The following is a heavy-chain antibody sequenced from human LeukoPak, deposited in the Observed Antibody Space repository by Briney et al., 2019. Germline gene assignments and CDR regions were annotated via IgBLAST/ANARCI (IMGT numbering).Heavy chain of an antibody. J-gene: IGHJ4*02. V-gene: IGHV3-23*01. Sequence: GGSLRPSCAASVFTLSTYAMSWVRQAPGKGLEWVSAICRSGVSTYYADSVNGRFSISRDTSKKTLYLQMNSLRAEDTAVYYCARDTDLDYWGQGTLVTVAS. CDR3: ARDTDLDY. CDR1: VFTLSTYA. CDR2: ICRSGVST. D-gene: IGHD4-17*01.